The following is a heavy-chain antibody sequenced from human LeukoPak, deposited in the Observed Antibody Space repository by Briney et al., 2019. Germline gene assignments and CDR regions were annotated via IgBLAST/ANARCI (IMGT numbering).Heavy chain of an antibody. Sequence: AGGSLRLSCAASGFTFSSYGMHWVRQTPGKGLEWVAVISYDGSNKYYADSVKGRFTISRDNSKNTLYLQMNSLRAEDTAVYYCAKDHYYGSGSYYRGDAFDIWGQGTMVTVSS. CDR3: AKDHYYGSGSYYRGDAFDI. CDR2: ISYDGSNK. J-gene: IGHJ3*02. CDR1: GFTFSSYG. V-gene: IGHV3-30*18. D-gene: IGHD3-10*01.